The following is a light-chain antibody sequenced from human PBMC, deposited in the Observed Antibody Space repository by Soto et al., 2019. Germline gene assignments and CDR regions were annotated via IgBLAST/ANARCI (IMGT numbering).Light chain of an antibody. CDR1: QSVFYSSSNKNY. J-gene: IGKJ3*01. Sequence: DIVMTQSPDSLPVSLGERATINCKSSQSVFYSSSNKNYLAWYQQKPGQPPKLLIYWASTRESGVPDRFSGSGSGTYFPLTISILQAEDVAVYYCQQYYTTPLTFGPGTKVDIK. CDR3: QQYYTTPLT. V-gene: IGKV4-1*01. CDR2: WAS.